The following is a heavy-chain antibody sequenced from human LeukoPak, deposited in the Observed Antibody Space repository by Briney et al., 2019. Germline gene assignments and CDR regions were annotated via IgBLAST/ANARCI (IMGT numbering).Heavy chain of an antibody. CDR2: INSDGSST. D-gene: IGHD1-1*01. CDR1: GFTFSSYW. CDR3: AKDIKGTGTTFWFDP. V-gene: IGHV3-74*01. Sequence: GGSLRLSCAASGFTFSSYWMHWVRQAPGKGLVWVSRINSDGSSTSYADSVKGRFTISRDNAKNTLYLQMNSLRAEDTALYYCAKDIKGTGTTFWFDPWGQGTLVTVSS. J-gene: IGHJ5*02.